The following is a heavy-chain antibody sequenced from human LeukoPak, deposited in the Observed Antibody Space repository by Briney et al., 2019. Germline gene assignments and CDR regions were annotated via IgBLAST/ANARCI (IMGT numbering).Heavy chain of an antibody. D-gene: IGHD4-17*01. Sequence: GSLRLSCAASGFTFSSYGMNWVRQAPGKGLEWVSSISGSGLNTYYADSVKGRFTISRDKSKNTLYLQMNSLRAEDTAVYYCAKGVTPVISLQFFDYWGQGTLITVSS. CDR3: AKGVTPVISLQFFDY. J-gene: IGHJ4*02. CDR2: ISGSGLNT. V-gene: IGHV3-23*01. CDR1: GFTFSSYG.